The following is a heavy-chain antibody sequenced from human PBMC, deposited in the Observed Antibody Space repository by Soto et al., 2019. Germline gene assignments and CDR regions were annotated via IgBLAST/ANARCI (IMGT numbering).Heavy chain of an antibody. CDR3: AKDPGSYVGLSGYFDY. CDR2: ISNYNGKT. J-gene: IGHJ4*02. V-gene: IGHV1-18*01. Sequence: ASVKVSCKASGYTFTNYGITWVRQAPGQGLEWMGWISNYNGKTNYAQILQGRVTMTTDTSTRTAYMELTSLRSDDTATNYCAKDPGSYVGLSGYFDYWGQGTLVTVSS. CDR1: GYTFTNYG. D-gene: IGHD1-26*01.